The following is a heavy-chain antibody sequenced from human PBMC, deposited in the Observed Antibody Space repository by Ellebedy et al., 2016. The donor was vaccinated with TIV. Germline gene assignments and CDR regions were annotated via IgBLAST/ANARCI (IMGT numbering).Heavy chain of an antibody. CDR2: TYFRTKWFH. Sequence: SETLSLXXAISGDSVSTHSGAWNWIRQSPSGGLEWLGRTYFRTKWFHHYAVSVKSRIMISADTSNNQMSLQLKSVTPEDTAMYYCAREFSGSFDYWGHGTLVVVSS. J-gene: IGHJ4*01. V-gene: IGHV6-1*01. CDR1: GDSVSTHSGA. D-gene: IGHD1-26*01. CDR3: AREFSGSFDY.